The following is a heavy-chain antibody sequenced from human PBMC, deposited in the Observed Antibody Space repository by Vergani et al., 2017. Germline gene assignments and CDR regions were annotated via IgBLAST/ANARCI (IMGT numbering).Heavy chain of an antibody. CDR1: GFTFSSYG. D-gene: IGHD2-21*01. Sequence: QVQLVESGGGVVQPGRSLRLSCAASGFTFSSYGMHWVRQAPGKGLEWVAVIWYDGSNKYYADSVKGRFTISRDNSKNTLYLQMNSLRAEDTAVYYCARGGGEVNWFDPWGQGTLVTVSS. J-gene: IGHJ5*02. CDR3: ARGGGEVNWFDP. CDR2: IWYDGSNK. V-gene: IGHV3-33*01.